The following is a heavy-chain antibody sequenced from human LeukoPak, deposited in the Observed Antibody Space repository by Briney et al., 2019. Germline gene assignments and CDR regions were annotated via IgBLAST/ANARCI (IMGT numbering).Heavy chain of an antibody. D-gene: IGHD6-19*01. CDR2: ISGGGVGT. CDR3: AKGTQQWLDLSWFDY. J-gene: IGHJ4*02. V-gene: IGHV3-23*01. CDR1: GFTFRSYG. Sequence: GGSPRLSCAASGFTFRSYGMSWVRQAPGKGLEWVSTISGGGVGTFYADSVKGRFIISRDNFKNTLYLQMNSLRAEDTAVYYCAKGTQQWLDLSWFDYWGQGTLVTVSS.